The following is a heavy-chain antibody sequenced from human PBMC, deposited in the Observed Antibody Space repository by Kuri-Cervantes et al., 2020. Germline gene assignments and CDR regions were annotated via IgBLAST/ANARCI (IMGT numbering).Heavy chain of an antibody. CDR2: IYYSGST. D-gene: IGHD2-2*01. CDR1: GGSISSGDYY. V-gene: IGHV4-30-4*01. CDR3: ARVWGGSSLDY. J-gene: IGHJ4*02. Sequence: SETLSLTCTVSGGSISSGDYYWSWIRQPPGKGLEWIGYIYYSGSTNYNPSLKSRVTISVDKSKNQFSLKLSSVTAADTAVYYCARVWGGSSLDYWGQGTLVTVSS.